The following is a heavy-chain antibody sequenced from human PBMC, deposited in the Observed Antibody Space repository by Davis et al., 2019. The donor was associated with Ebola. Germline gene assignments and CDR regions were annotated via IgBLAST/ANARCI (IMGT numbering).Heavy chain of an antibody. CDR1: GFTFSSYS. Sequence: GESLKISCAASGFTFSSYSMNWVRQAPGKGLEWVSYISSSSSTIYYADSVKGRFTISRDNAKNSLYLQMNSLRDEDTAVYYCARGKMVYAISYYYYGMDVWGQGTTVTVSS. V-gene: IGHV3-48*02. D-gene: IGHD2-8*01. J-gene: IGHJ6*02. CDR3: ARGKMVYAISYYYYGMDV. CDR2: ISSSSSTI.